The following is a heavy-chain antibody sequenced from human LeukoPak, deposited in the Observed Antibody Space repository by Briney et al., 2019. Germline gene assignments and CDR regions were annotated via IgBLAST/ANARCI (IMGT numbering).Heavy chain of an antibody. CDR1: GFTFSSYE. V-gene: IGHV3-48*03. Sequence: GGSLRLSCAASGFTFSSYEMNWVRQAPGKGLEWVSYISSSGSTIYYADSVKGRFTISRDNAKNSLYLQMNSLRAEDTAVYYCARYPPPLRGKYYFDYWGQGTLVTVSS. J-gene: IGHJ4*02. CDR3: ARYPPPLRGKYYFDY. D-gene: IGHD5/OR15-5a*01. CDR2: ISSSGSTI.